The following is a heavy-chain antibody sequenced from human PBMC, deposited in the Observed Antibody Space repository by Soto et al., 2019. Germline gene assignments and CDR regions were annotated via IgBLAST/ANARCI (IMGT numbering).Heavy chain of an antibody. V-gene: IGHV1-69*06. CDR3: ARAHYDCWSGYEGRDWFDP. J-gene: IGHJ5*02. Sequence: QVQLVQSGAEVMKPGSSVKVSCKASGGTFSSYAISWVRQAPGQGLEWMGRIIPIFGTANYAQKFQGRVTITADKSTSTAYMELSSLRSEDTAVYYCARAHYDCWSGYEGRDWFDPWGQGTLVTVSS. D-gene: IGHD3-3*01. CDR2: IIPIFGTA. CDR1: GGTFSSYA.